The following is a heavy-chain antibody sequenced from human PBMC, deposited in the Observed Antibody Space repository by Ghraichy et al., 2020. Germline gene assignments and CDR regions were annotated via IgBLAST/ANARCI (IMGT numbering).Heavy chain of an antibody. CDR2: LNPKSGGT. Sequence: ASVKVSCKASAYTFTDYYIHWVRQAPGQGLEWMGWLNPKSGGTKYAQKFQDRVTMTRDTSISTAYMEVTRLTSDDTAVFYCARGRGIVNGDSHLGRWGQGTLVTVSS. CDR3: ARGRGIVNGDSHLGR. CDR1: AYTFTDYY. D-gene: IGHD4-17*01. J-gene: IGHJ4*02. V-gene: IGHV1-2*02.